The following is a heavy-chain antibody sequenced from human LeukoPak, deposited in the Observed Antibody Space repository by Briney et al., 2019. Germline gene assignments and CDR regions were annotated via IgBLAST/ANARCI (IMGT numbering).Heavy chain of an antibody. CDR1: GFTVITNG. CDR3: ARGVEPLAANTLAY. CDR2: LYSDGNT. Sequence: GGSLRFSCAASGFTVITNGLTWFRQAPGKGLDWFSVLYSDGNTKYADSVQGRFTISRDNSKNTLYLEMNSLSPDDTAVYYCARGVEPLAANTLAYWGQGTLVTVSS. V-gene: IGHV3-53*01. J-gene: IGHJ4*02. D-gene: IGHD1-14*01.